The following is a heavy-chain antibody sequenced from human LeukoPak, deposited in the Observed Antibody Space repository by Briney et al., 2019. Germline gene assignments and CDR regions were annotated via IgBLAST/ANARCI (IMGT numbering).Heavy chain of an antibody. V-gene: IGHV6-1*01. CDR3: AREPSGHTLGIGLGPPFDI. D-gene: IGHD2-15*01. CDR1: GDSVSSNSAA. J-gene: IGHJ3*02. Sequence: SQTLSLTCAISGDSVSSNSAAWNWIRQSPSRGLEWLGRTYYRSKWYNDYAVSVKSRITINPDTSKNQFSLKLSSVTAADTAVYYCAREPSGHTLGIGLGPPFDIWGQGTMVTVSS. CDR2: TYYRSKWYN.